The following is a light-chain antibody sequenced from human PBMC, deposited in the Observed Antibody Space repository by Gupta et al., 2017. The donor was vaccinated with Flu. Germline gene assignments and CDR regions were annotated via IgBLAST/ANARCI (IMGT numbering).Light chain of an antibody. Sequence: QSVLTQPPSASGTPGQRVTISCSGSSSNIGSNTVTWYQQHPGTAPKLLIYSNNQRPSGVPDRFSGSKSGTSAALAISGLQSEDEADYYCAAWDDSRNGWVFGGGTKLTVL. CDR2: SNN. CDR1: SSNIGSNT. V-gene: IGLV1-44*01. CDR3: AAWDDSRNGWV. J-gene: IGLJ3*02.